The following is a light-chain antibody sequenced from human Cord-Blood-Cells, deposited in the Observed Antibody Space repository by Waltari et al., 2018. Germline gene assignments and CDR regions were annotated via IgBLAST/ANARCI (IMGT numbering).Light chain of an antibody. J-gene: IGLJ3*02. V-gene: IGLV2-14*01. CDR3: SSYTSSSTLV. CDR2: DVS. CDR1: SSDVGGYNY. Sequence: QSALTQPASVSGSPGQSITISCTGTSSDVGGYNYVSWYQQHPGNAPKLMIYDVSKRPSGGSSRFAGSKSGNTASLTISGLQAEDEADYYCSSYTSSSTLVFGGGTKLTVL.